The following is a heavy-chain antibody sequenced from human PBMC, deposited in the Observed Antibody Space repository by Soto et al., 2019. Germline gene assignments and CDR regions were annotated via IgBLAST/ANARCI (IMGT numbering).Heavy chain of an antibody. V-gene: IGHV4-59*01. CDR2: IYNGEST. J-gene: IGHJ4*02. CDR1: GASIRNFY. Sequence: QVHLQESGPGLVKPSETMSLTCTASGASIRNFYWNWVRQFPGKGLEWIGHIYNGESTNYNPSLKSRVTISVDTSKSQFSLKLSSVTVADTAVYYCAQTTGWPGFDYWGQGTLVAVSS. D-gene: IGHD6-19*01. CDR3: AQTTGWPGFDY.